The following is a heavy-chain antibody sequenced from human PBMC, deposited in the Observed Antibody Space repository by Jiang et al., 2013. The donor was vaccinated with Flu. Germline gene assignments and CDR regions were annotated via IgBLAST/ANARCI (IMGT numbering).Heavy chain of an antibody. CDR1: GGSISSSSYY. CDR2: IYYSGST. D-gene: IGHD3-22*01. J-gene: IGHJ4*02. V-gene: IGHV4-39*01. CDR3: ARRRDYYYDSSSYYFDY. Sequence: KPSETLSLTCTVSGGSISSSSYYWGWIRQPPGKGLEWIGSIYYSGSTYYNPSLKSRVTISVDTSKNQFSLKLSSVTAADTAVYYCARRRDYYYDSSSYYFDYWGQGTLVTVSS.